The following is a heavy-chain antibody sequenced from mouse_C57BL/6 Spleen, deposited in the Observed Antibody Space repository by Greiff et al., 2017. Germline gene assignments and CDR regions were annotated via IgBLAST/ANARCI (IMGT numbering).Heavy chain of an antibody. V-gene: IGHV1-81*01. J-gene: IGHJ3*01. CDR3: AREGYDYDAAY. D-gene: IGHD2-4*01. CDR1: GYTFTSYG. Sequence: VQLQQSGAELARPGASVKLSCKASGYTFTSYGISWVKQRTGQGLEWIGEIYPRSGNTYYNEKFKGKATLTADKSSSTADMELRSLPSEGSAVFFWAREGYDYDAAYWSQGTLVTGTA. CDR2: IYPRSGNT.